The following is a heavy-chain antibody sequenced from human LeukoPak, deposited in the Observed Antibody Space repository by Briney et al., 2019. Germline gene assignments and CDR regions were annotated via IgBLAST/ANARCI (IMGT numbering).Heavy chain of an antibody. CDR2: INSSGSTI. J-gene: IGHJ6*04. CDR1: GFTFSSYE. CDR3: AELGITMIGGV. D-gene: IGHD3-10*02. V-gene: IGHV3-48*03. Sequence: GGSLRLSCAASGFTFSSYEMNWVRQAPGKGLEWVSYINSSGSTIYYADSVKGRFTISRDNAKNSLYLQINSLRAEDTAVYYCAELGITMIGGVWGKGTTVTISS.